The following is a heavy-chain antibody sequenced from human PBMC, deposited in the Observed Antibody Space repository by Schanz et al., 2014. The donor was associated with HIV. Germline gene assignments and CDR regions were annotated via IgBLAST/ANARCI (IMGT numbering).Heavy chain of an antibody. CDR3: AKSGNGRSLDF. CDR1: GFTFSTFG. CDR2: IWYDGSKK. D-gene: IGHD3-10*01. J-gene: IGHJ4*02. Sequence: VQLVESGGGVVQPGRSLRLSCAASGFTFSTFGMHWVRQAPGKGLEWVAVIWYDGSKKYYADSVKGRFTISRDNSKNTLYLQMNSLRAEDTAVFYCAKSGNGRSLDFWGQGTLLTVSS. V-gene: IGHV3-30*18.